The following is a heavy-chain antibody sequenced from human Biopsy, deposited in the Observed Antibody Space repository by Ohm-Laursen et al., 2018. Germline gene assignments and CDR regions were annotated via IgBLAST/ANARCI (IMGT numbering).Heavy chain of an antibody. V-gene: IGHV4-59*08. CDR3: ARLSTLFGVADFTDD. CDR2: ISSGGRA. Sequence: SETLSLTCTVSGGSISDDYWNWIRQPPGKGLQVIGYISSGGRAKYNPSLKSRVNISLHTSKNQLSLKLTSVTAADTAVYYCARLSTLFGVADFTDDWGQGTLVTVSS. CDR1: GGSISDDY. J-gene: IGHJ4*02. D-gene: IGHD3-3*01.